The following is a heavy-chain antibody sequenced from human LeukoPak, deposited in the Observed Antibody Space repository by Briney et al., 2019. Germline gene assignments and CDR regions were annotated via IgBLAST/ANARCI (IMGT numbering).Heavy chain of an antibody. V-gene: IGHV3-30*02. CDR3: AKDRSGSYSQGLDY. CDR1: GFIFSSYG. CDR2: IRYDGTNK. D-gene: IGHD1-26*01. Sequence: GGSLRLSCAASGFIFSSYGMHWVRQAPGKGLEWVAFIRYDGTNKYYADSVKGRFTISRDNSKNTLYLQMNSLRAEDTAVYYCAKDRSGSYSQGLDYWGQGTLVTVSS. J-gene: IGHJ4*02.